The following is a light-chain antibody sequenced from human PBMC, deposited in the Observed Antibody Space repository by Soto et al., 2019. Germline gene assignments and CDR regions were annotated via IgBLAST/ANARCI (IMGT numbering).Light chain of an antibody. V-gene: IGKV3-11*01. CDR1: QSIGNY. CDR2: ATS. J-gene: IGKJ3*01. CDR3: QQRSSWPFT. Sequence: EVVLPQSPATLSLSPGEGATLSCRASQSIGNYLAWYQQKPGQAPRLLIYATSNRATGIPARFSGSGSGTDFTLTIRSLEPEDFAVYYCQQRSSWPFTVGPGTKVDI.